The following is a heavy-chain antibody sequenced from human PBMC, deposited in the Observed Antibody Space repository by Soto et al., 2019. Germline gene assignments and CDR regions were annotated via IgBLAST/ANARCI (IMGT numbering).Heavy chain of an antibody. CDR3: ARERRVSYVYDY. V-gene: IGHV4-31*03. CDR2: IYYSRST. D-gene: IGHD3-10*02. Sequence: SETLSLTCTVSGGSISSGGYYWSWIRQHPGKGLEWIGYIYYSRSTYYNPSLKSRVTISVDTSKNQFSLKLSSVTAADTAVYYCARERRVSYVYDYWGQGTLVTVSS. J-gene: IGHJ4*02. CDR1: GGSISSGGYY.